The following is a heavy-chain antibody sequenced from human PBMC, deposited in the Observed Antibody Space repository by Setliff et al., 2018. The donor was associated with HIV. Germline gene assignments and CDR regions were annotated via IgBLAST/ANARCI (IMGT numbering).Heavy chain of an antibody. CDR1: GFTFDDYT. D-gene: IGHD6-6*01. J-gene: IGHJ4*02. V-gene: IGHV3-43*01. CDR2: ISWDGGNT. CDR3: VKNIGGYSSSSVFDY. Sequence: PGESLKISCAASGFTFDDYTMHWVRQAPGKGLEWVSIISWDGGNTYYADSVKGRFTISRDNSKNSLYLQMNSLRTEDTALYYCVKNIGGYSSSSVFDYWGQGTRVTVSS.